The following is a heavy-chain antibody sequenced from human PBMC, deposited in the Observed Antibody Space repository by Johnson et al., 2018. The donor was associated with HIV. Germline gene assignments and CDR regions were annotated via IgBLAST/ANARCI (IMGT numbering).Heavy chain of an antibody. V-gene: IGHV3-9*01. CDR2: ISWNSGSI. CDR3: ARKGGRHFWSGYWNAFDI. J-gene: IGHJ3*02. D-gene: IGHD3-3*02. Sequence: VQLVESGGGLVQPGRSLRLSCAASGFTFDDYAMHWVRQAPGKGLEWVSGISWNSGSIGYADSVKGRFTISRDNPKNTLYLQMNSLRADDTAVYYCARKGGRHFWSGYWNAFDIWGQGRMVTVSS. CDR1: GFTFDDYA.